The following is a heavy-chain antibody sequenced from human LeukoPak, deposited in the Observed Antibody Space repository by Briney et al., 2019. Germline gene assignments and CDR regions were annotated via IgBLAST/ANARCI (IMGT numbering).Heavy chain of an antibody. CDR3: AKRTAYYDSSGDWFDP. V-gene: IGHV4-34*01. CDR2: INHSGST. CDR1: GGSFSGYY. J-gene: IGHJ5*02. Sequence: SETLSLTCAVYGGSFSGYYWSWIRQPPGKGLEWIGEINHSGSTNYNPSLKSRVTISVDTSKNQFSLKLSSVTAADTAVYYCAKRTAYYDSSGDWFDPWGQGTLVTVSS. D-gene: IGHD3-22*01.